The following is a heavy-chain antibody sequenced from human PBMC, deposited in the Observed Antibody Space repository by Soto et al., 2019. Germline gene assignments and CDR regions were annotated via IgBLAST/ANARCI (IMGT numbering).Heavy chain of an antibody. CDR1: GYTFTSYG. D-gene: IGHD3-16*01. Sequence: QVQLVQSGAEVKKPGASVKVSCKASGYTFTSYGIIWVRQAPGQGLEWMGWISAYNGNTNYAQKLQGRVTMTTDTSTSTAYMELRSLRSDDTAVYYCARDLGYDYVWGSYRGPYYYYGMDVWGQGTTVTVSS. CDR2: ISAYNGNT. J-gene: IGHJ6*02. CDR3: ARDLGYDYVWGSYRGPYYYYGMDV. V-gene: IGHV1-18*04.